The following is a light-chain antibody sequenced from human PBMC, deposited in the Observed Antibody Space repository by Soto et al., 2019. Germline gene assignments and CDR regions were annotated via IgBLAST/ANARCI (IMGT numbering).Light chain of an antibody. V-gene: IGLV2-14*01. CDR1: SSDVGGYNY. Sequence: QSALTQPASVSGSPGQSITISWTGTSSDVGGYNYVSWYQQHPGKAPKLMIYEVSNRPSGVSNRFSGSKSGNTASLTISGLQAEDEADYYCSSYTSSSRVFGGGTKLTVL. J-gene: IGLJ2*01. CDR3: SSYTSSSRV. CDR2: EVS.